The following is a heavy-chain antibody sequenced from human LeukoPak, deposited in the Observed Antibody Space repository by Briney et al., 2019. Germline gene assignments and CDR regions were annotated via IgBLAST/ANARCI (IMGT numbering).Heavy chain of an antibody. CDR1: GFTFSNYW. Sequence: GGSLRLSCAVSGFTFSNYWMSWVRQAPGKGLEWVANIKQEGSDKYYVDSVKGRFTISRDNAKNSLYLQMNSLRAEDTAVYYCARDFSDYDFWSGYFVYWGQGTLVTVSS. CDR3: ARDFSDYDFWSGYFVY. V-gene: IGHV3-7*01. D-gene: IGHD3-3*01. CDR2: IKQEGSDK. J-gene: IGHJ4*02.